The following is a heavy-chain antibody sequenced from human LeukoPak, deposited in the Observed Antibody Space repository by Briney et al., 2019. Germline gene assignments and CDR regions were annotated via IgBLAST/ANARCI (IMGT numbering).Heavy chain of an antibody. V-gene: IGHV4-39*01. J-gene: IGHJ4*02. Sequence: TFSRFWMSWVRQAPGKGLEWIGSIYHSGSTYYNPSLKSRVTISVDTSKNQFSLKLSSVTAADTAVYYCARRERYFDWLPRYYFDYWGQGTLVTVSS. CDR1: TFSRFW. D-gene: IGHD3-9*01. CDR3: ARRERYFDWLPRYYFDY. CDR2: IYHSGST.